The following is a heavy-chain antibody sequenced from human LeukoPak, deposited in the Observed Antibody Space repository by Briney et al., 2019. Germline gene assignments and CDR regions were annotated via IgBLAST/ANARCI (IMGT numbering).Heavy chain of an antibody. CDR3: TRDYGDYKGDY. V-gene: IGHV3-49*04. Sequence: GGSLRLSCTGAGFTFGDYAVIWVRQAPGRGLEWVGFIRSKAYGGTTEYAASVKGRFTISRDDSKSIAYLQMDSLKTEDTAVYYCTRDYGDYKGDYWGQGTLVTVSS. CDR1: GFTFGDYA. D-gene: IGHD4-17*01. CDR2: IRSKAYGGTT. J-gene: IGHJ4*02.